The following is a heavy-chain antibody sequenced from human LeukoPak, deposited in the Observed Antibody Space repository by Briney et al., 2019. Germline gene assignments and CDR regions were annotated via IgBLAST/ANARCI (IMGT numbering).Heavy chain of an antibody. Sequence: GASVKVSCKASGYTFTGYYMHWVRQAPGQGLEWMGWINPNSGGTNYAQKFQGRVTMTRDTSISTAYMELCRPRSDDTAVYYCARPTYYGSGSADFDYWGQGTLVTVSS. D-gene: IGHD3-10*01. J-gene: IGHJ4*02. CDR1: GYTFTGYY. CDR2: INPNSGGT. V-gene: IGHV1-2*02. CDR3: ARPTYYGSGSADFDY.